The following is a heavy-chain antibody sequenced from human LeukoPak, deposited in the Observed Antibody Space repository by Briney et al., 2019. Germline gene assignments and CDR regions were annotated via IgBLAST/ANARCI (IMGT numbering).Heavy chain of an antibody. Sequence: PSETLSLTCTVSGGSISSGGYYWSWIRQPPGKGLEWIGYIYYSGSTNYNPSLKSRVTISVDTSKNQFSLKLSSVTAADTAVYYCAREIAVAGTRWFDPWGQGTLVTVSS. J-gene: IGHJ5*02. CDR2: IYYSGST. D-gene: IGHD6-19*01. V-gene: IGHV4-61*08. CDR1: GGSISSGGYY. CDR3: AREIAVAGTRWFDP.